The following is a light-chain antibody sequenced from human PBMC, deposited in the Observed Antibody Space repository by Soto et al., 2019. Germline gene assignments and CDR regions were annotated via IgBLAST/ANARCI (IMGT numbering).Light chain of an antibody. CDR3: FSYTSSSTLVV. Sequence: QSALTQPRSVSGSPGQSVTISCTGTSSDVGGYNYVSWYQQHPGKAPKLMIYDVSKRPSGVPDRFSGSKSGNTASLTISGLQAEDEADYYCFSYTSSSTLVVFGGGTKLTVL. V-gene: IGLV2-11*01. J-gene: IGLJ2*01. CDR2: DVS. CDR1: SSDVGGYNY.